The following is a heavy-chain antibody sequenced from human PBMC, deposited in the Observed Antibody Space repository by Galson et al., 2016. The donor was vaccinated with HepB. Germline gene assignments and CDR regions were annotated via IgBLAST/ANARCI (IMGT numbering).Heavy chain of an antibody. V-gene: IGHV5-51*01. Sequence: QSGAEVKKPGESLKISCKGSGYRFANYWIGWVRQMPGKGLESMGIVYPGNSEIRYSPSFQGQVTISADKSITTVYQQWNSLKASDSAIYYCARHECRGSDCFSAYDFWGQGTVVTVSS. CDR1: GYRFANYW. CDR3: ARHECRGSDCFSAYDF. J-gene: IGHJ3*01. CDR2: VYPGNSEI. D-gene: IGHD2-21*02.